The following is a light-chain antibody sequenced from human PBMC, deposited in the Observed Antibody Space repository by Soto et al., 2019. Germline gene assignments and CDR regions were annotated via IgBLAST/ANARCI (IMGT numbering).Light chain of an antibody. CDR1: SSDVGGYNS. V-gene: IGLV2-14*01. Sequence: QSALTQPASVSGSPGQSITISCTGTSSDVGGYNSVSWYQQLPGKAPKLMIYDVNHRPSGVSNRFSGSKSGYTASLTISGLQADDEADYYCRSYPSTSTWVFGGGTKVTVL. CDR3: RSYPSTSTWV. J-gene: IGLJ3*02. CDR2: DVN.